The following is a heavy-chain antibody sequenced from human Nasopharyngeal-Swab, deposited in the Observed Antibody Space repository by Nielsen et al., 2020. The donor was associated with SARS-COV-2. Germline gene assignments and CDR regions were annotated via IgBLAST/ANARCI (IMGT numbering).Heavy chain of an antibody. CDR1: GFTFSSYA. Sequence: ETLSLTCAASGFTFSSYAMSWVRQAPGKGLEWVSVIYSGGSSTYYADSVKGRFTISRDNSKNTLYLQMNSLRAEDTAVYYCAKDGTLLGYYYYGMDVWGQGTTVTVSS. D-gene: IGHD2-8*02. V-gene: IGHV3-23*03. CDR3: AKDGTLLGYYYYGMDV. CDR2: IYSGGSST. J-gene: IGHJ6*02.